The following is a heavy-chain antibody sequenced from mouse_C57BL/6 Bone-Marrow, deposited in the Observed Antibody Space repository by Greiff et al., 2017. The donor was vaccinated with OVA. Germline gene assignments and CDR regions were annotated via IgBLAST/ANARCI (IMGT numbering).Heavy chain of an antibody. CDR3: AREGYYYGSSYPNYFDY. J-gene: IGHJ2*01. Sequence: QVQLKQPGAELVMPGASVKLSCKASGYTFTSYWMHWVKQRPGQGLEWIGEIDPSDSYTNYNQKFKGKSTLTVDKSSSTAYMQLSSLTSEDSAVYYWAREGYYYGSSYPNYFDYWGQGTTLTVSS. CDR1: GYTFTSYW. D-gene: IGHD1-1*01. CDR2: IDPSDSYT. V-gene: IGHV1-69*01.